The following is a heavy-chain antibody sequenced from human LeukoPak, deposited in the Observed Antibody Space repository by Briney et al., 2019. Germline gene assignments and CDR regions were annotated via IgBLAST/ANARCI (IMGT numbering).Heavy chain of an antibody. CDR3: AKGDDSSGYNWFDP. V-gene: IGHV3-9*03. CDR2: ISWNSGSI. CDR1: GFTFDDYA. J-gene: IGHJ5*02. Sequence: GGSLRLSCAASGFTFDDYAMHWVRQAPGKGLEWVSGISWNSGSIGYADSVKGRFTISRDNAKNSLYLQMNSLRAEDMALYYCAKGDDSSGYNWFDPWGQGTLVTVSS. D-gene: IGHD3-22*01.